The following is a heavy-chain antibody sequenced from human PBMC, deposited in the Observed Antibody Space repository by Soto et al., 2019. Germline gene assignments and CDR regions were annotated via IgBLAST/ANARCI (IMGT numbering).Heavy chain of an antibody. J-gene: IGHJ4*02. CDR1: GGSISSGGYS. V-gene: IGHV4-30-2*01. D-gene: IGHD2-15*01. Sequence: QLQLQESGSGLVKPSQTLSLTCAGSGGSISSGGYSWSWIRQPPGKGLEWIGYIYHSGSTYYNPSLESRVTISGDRSKNQFSLKLSSVTAADTAVYYCARWQVVAAQHWGQGTLVTVSS. CDR2: IYHSGST. CDR3: ARWQVVAAQH.